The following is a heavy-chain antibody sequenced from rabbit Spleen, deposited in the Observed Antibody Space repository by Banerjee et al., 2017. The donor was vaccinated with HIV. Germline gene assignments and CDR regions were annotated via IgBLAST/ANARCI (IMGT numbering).Heavy chain of an antibody. CDR3: ARITGDSSYLYAFNL. Sequence: QSLEESGGDLVKPGASLTLTCTASGFSFSSSDYMCWVRQAPGKGLEWIACTYPSSGSTWYASWAKGRFTITRSTSLNTVTLQMPSLTAADTATYFCARITGDSSYLYAFNLWGQGTLVTVS. D-gene: IGHD8-1*01. CDR1: GFSFSSSDY. CDR2: TYPSSGST. J-gene: IGHJ4*01. V-gene: IGHV1S40*01.